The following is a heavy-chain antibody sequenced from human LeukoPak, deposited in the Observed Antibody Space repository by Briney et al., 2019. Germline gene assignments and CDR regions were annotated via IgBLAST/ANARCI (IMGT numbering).Heavy chain of an antibody. CDR1: GYTFTSYG. V-gene: IGHV1-18*01. CDR3: ARDTAVVAATPYPFDY. J-gene: IGHJ4*02. CDR2: ISAYNGNT. D-gene: IGHD2-15*01. Sequence: ASVKVSCKASGYTFTSYGISWVRQAPGQGHEWMGWISAYNGNTNYAQRLQGRVTMTTDTSTSTAYMELRSLRSDDTAVYYCARDTAVVAATPYPFDYWGQGTLVTVSS.